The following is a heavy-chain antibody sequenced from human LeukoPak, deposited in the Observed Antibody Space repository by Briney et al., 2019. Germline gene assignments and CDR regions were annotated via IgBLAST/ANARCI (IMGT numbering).Heavy chain of an antibody. J-gene: IGHJ4*02. D-gene: IGHD3-10*01. CDR2: ISSSSSYI. CDR3: ARGLGFGELLG. V-gene: IGHV3-21*01. Sequence: GGSLRLSCAASGFTFSSYCMNWVRQAPGKGLEWVSSISSSSSYIYYADSVKGRFTISRDNAKNSLYLQMNSLRAEDTAVYYCARGLGFGELLGWGQGTLVTVSS. CDR1: GFTFSSYC.